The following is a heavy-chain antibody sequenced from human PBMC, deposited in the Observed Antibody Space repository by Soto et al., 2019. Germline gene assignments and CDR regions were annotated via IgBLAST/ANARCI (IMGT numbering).Heavy chain of an antibody. D-gene: IGHD2-21*02. V-gene: IGHV4-31*03. J-gene: IGHJ6*02. CDR1: GGSISSGGYY. CDR3: ARRRVTADYGMDV. Sequence: PSETLSLTCTVSGGSISSGGYYWSWIRQHPGKGLEWIGYIYYSGSTYYNPSLKSRVTISVDTSKNQFSLKLSSVTAADTAVYYCARRRVTADYGMDVWGQGTTVTVSS. CDR2: IYYSGST.